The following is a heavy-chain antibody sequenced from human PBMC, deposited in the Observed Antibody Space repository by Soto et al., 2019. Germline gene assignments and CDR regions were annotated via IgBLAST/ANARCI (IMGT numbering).Heavy chain of an antibody. V-gene: IGHV1-18*01. CDR2: ISAYNGNT. CDR3: ARDRPPVDC. Sequence: QIQLVQSGAEVKKPGASVKVSCKASGYTFSSYHITWVRQAPGQGLEWMGWISAYNGNTHYAQNLQGRVTMTTDPSTSTAYLELRSLRSDDTAVYYCARDRPPVDCWGQGTLVTVSS. J-gene: IGHJ4*02. CDR1: GYTFSSYH.